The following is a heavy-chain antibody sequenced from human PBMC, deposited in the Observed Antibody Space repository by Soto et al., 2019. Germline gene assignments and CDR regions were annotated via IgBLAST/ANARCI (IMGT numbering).Heavy chain of an antibody. V-gene: IGHV1-18*01. CDR3: ARGGVIIHYYYYYMDV. J-gene: IGHJ6*03. Sequence: ASVKVSCKASGYTFASYGSRWVRQATGQGLEWMGWISAYSGNTNYAQKIQGRVTMTRDTSMSTAYMELRRLRSDDTAVYYCARGGVIIHYYYYYMDVWGKGTTVTVSS. CDR2: ISAYSGNT. D-gene: IGHD3-10*01. CDR1: GYTFASYG.